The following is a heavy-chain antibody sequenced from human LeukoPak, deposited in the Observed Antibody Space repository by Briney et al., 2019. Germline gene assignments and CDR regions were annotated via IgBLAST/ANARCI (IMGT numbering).Heavy chain of an antibody. CDR3: ARGEYYYDSSGYYTGGDY. CDR2: ISYDGSNK. V-gene: IGHV3-30*03. J-gene: IGHJ4*02. Sequence: PGRSPRLSCAASGFTFSSYGMHWVRQAPGKGLEWVAVISYDGSNKYYADSVKGRFTISRDNSKNTLYLQMNSLRAEDTAVYYCARGEYYYDSSGYYTGGDYWGQGTLVTVSS. D-gene: IGHD3-22*01. CDR1: GFTFSSYG.